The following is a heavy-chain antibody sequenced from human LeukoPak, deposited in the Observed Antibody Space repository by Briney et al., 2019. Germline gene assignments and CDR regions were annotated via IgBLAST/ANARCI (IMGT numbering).Heavy chain of an antibody. CDR3: ARESKATYSSGCLDY. Sequence: SVKVSCKASGGTFSSYAISWVRQAPGQGLERMGGIIPIFGTANYAQKFQGRVTITADESTSTAYMELSSLRSEDTAVYYCARESKATYSSGCLDYWGQGTLVTVSS. CDR1: GGTFSSYA. J-gene: IGHJ4*02. D-gene: IGHD6-19*01. CDR2: IIPIFGTA. V-gene: IGHV1-69*01.